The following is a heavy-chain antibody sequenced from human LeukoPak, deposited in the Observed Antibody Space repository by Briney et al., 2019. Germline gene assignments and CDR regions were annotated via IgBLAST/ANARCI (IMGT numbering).Heavy chain of an antibody. V-gene: IGHV1-18*01. CDR3: ARFLGYCSGGSCYASWFDP. D-gene: IGHD2-15*01. J-gene: IGHJ5*02. Sequence: ASVKVSCKASGYTFTSYGISWVRQAPGQGLEWMGWISAYNGNTNYAQKLQGRVTMTTDTSTSTAYMELRSLRSDDTAVYYCARFLGYCSGGSCYASWFDPWGQGNLVTVSS. CDR2: ISAYNGNT. CDR1: GYTFTSYG.